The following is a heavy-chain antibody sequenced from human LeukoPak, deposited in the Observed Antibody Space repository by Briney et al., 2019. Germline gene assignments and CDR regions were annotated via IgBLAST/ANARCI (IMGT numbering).Heavy chain of an antibody. D-gene: IGHD3-10*01. V-gene: IGHV4-59*01. CDR2: IYYSGSP. CDR1: GGSFSGYY. Sequence: SETLSLTCAVYGGSFSGYYWSWIRQPPGKGLEWVGYIYYSGSPNYNPSLKSRVTTSIDTSRNQFSLKLSSVTAADTAVYYCARVLKFYYSSGSYSYYFDYWGRGTLVTVSS. CDR3: ARVLKFYYSSGSYSYYFDY. J-gene: IGHJ4*02.